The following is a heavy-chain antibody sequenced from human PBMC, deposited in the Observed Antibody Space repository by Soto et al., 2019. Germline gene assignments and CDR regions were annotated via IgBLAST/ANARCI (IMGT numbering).Heavy chain of an antibody. Sequence: EVQLVESGGGLVQPGGSLRLSCAGSGFTFSSYWMHWVRQTPGEGLVWVSRISPDGSRTSYADSVKGRFTISRDNAENTLYLQMHSLRAEDTAVYYCARVGQGQYYFDYWGQGTLVTVSS. CDR3: ARVGQGQYYFDY. J-gene: IGHJ4*02. CDR1: GFTFSSYW. V-gene: IGHV3-74*01. CDR2: ISPDGSRT.